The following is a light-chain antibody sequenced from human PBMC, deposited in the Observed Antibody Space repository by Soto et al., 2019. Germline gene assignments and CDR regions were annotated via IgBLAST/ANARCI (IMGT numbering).Light chain of an antibody. CDR1: SSDVGAYNF. Sequence: QSVLTQPASVSGSPGQSITISCTGTSSDVGAYNFVSWYQQYPGKAPKFIIYEVSNRPSGVSNRFSGSKSGNTASLTISGLQAEDEADYYCSSFTTSRTYVFXSGTKVTVL. CDR3: SSFTTSRTYV. V-gene: IGLV2-14*01. CDR2: EVS. J-gene: IGLJ1*01.